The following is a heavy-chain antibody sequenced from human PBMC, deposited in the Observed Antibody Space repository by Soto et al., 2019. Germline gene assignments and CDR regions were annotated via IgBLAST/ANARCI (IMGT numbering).Heavy chain of an antibody. J-gene: IGHJ4*02. CDR1: NDSVLTSIYY. CDR2: IYYTGTT. D-gene: IGHD2-2*01. Sequence: SETLSLTCTASNDSVLTSIYYWAWIRQPPGKGLEWIGTIYYTGTTYYNPSLQSRVTISIDTSKNQFSLNLNSVTAADTAVYYCARNWNLALVPAAYFDSWGQGTMVTVSS. CDR3: ARNWNLALVPAAYFDS. V-gene: IGHV4-39*01.